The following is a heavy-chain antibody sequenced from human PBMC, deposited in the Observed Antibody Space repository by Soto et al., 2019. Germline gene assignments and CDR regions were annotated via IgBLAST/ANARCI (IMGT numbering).Heavy chain of an antibody. Sequence: SETLSLTCTVSGGSISSYYWSWIRQPPGKGLEWIGYIYYSGSTNYNPSLKSRVTISVDTSKNQFSLKLSSVTAADTAVYYCARDRESQYYGSGVAFDIWGQGTMVTVSS. CDR1: GGSISSYY. V-gene: IGHV4-59*01. D-gene: IGHD3-10*01. J-gene: IGHJ3*02. CDR2: IYYSGST. CDR3: ARDRESQYYGSGVAFDI.